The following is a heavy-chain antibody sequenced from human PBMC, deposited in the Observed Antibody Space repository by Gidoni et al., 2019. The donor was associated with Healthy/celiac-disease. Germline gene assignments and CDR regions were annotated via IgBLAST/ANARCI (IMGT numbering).Heavy chain of an antibody. J-gene: IGHJ4*02. D-gene: IGHD6-6*01. V-gene: IGHV3-23*01. CDR2: ISGSGGST. Sequence: EVQLLESGGGLVQPGGSLRLSCAASGFPFSSYAMSWVRQAPGKGLEWVSAISGSGGSTYYADSVKGRFTISRDNSKNTLYLQMNSLRAEDTAVYYCAKDLTDSSSSGGDYWGQGTLVTVSS. CDR1: GFPFSSYA. CDR3: AKDLTDSSSSGGDY.